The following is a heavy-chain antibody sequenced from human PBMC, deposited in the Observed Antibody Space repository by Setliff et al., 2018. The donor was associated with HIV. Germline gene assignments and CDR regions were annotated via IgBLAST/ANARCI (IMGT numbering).Heavy chain of an antibody. V-gene: IGHV4-39*01. CDR1: GGSINSTSYY. Sequence: SETLSLTCTVSGGSINSTSYYWGWIRQPPGNGLEWIGSIYHTGSTYYKPSLKSRVTISVAKSKNQFFLRLSSVAAGDTAVYYCARSIVPVASGYYYFEYWGQGTLVTVSS. CDR3: ARSIVPVASGYYYFEY. D-gene: IGHD3-3*01. CDR2: IYHTGST. J-gene: IGHJ4*02.